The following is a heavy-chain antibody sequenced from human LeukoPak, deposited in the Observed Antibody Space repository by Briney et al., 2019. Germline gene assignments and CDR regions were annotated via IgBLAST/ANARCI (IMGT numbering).Heavy chain of an antibody. D-gene: IGHD3-16*01. V-gene: IGHV3-30*04. CDR3: ASGWGGDY. CDR1: GLTFSTYA. Sequence: GGSLRLSCAAPGLTFSTYAMHWVRQAPGKGLEWVALISYDGSYKYYADSVKCRFTISRDNSKNTLYLQVNSLRVEDTAVYYCASGWGGDYWGQGTLVTVSS. CDR2: ISYDGSYK. J-gene: IGHJ4*02.